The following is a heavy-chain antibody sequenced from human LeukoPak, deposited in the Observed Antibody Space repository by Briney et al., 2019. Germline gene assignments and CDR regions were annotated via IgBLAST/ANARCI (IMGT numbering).Heavy chain of an antibody. Sequence: GGSLRLSCAASGFTFSSYWMSWVRQAPGKGLEWVANIKQDGSEKYYVDSVKGRFTISRDNAKNSLYLQMNGLRAEDTAVYYCARGPFHSGRYAAGTGLFDYWGQGTLVTVSS. CDR1: GFTFSSYW. D-gene: IGHD1-7*01. CDR2: IKQDGSEK. CDR3: ARGPFHSGRYAAGTGLFDY. V-gene: IGHV3-7*04. J-gene: IGHJ4*02.